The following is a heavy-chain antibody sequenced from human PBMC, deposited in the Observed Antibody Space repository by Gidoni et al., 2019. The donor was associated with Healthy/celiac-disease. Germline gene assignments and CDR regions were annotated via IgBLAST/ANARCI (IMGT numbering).Heavy chain of an antibody. D-gene: IGHD6-13*01. Sequence: QGQLQESGPGLVKPAETLSLTCAVSGYSLSSGYYWGWIRQPPGKGLEWIGSIYHSGSTYYNPSLKSRVTISVDTSKNQFSLKLSSVTAADTAVYYCARVGSSSFYWFDPWGQGTLVTVSS. CDR3: ARVGSSSFYWFDP. CDR2: IYHSGST. CDR1: GYSLSSGYY. J-gene: IGHJ5*02. V-gene: IGHV4-38-2*01.